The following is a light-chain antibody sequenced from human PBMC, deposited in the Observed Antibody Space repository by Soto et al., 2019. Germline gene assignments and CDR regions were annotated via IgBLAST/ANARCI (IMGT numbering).Light chain of an antibody. V-gene: IGKV1-33*01. Sequence: DIQMTQSPSSLSASVGDRVTITCQASQDISHYLNWYQQKPGKAPKLLIHAASNLEPGVPSRFSGRGSGTDFTFTVSSLQPEDIATYYGQQHDNLPLTVGGGTKVEIK. CDR1: QDISHY. J-gene: IGKJ4*01. CDR2: AAS. CDR3: QQHDNLPLT.